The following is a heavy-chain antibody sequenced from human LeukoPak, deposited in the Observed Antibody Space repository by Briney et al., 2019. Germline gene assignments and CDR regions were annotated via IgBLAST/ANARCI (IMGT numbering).Heavy chain of an antibody. D-gene: IGHD6-13*01. CDR1: GFTFSSYA. V-gene: IGHV3-23*01. Sequence: GGSLRLSCAASGFTFSSYAMSWVRQAPGKGLEWVSAISGSGGSTYYADSVKGRFTISRDNSKNTLYLQMNSLRAEDTAVYYCARVDSSSWHTLDYWGQGTLVTVSS. CDR3: ARVDSSSWHTLDY. CDR2: ISGSGGST. J-gene: IGHJ4*02.